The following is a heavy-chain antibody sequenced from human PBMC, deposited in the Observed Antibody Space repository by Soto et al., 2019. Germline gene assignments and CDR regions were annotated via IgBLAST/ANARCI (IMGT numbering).Heavy chain of an antibody. CDR1: GYTFTSYA. V-gene: IGHV1-3*01. CDR3: ATVGYCSGGSCYFLMDSYYYGMDV. D-gene: IGHD2-15*01. CDR2: INAGNGNT. Sequence: VPVKVAWKGVGYTFTSYAMHWLRQDHGQRLEWMGWINAGNGNTKYSQKFQGRVTITRDASASTAYMELSSLRSEDTAVYYCATVGYCSGGSCYFLMDSYYYGMDVWGQGTTVTVSS. J-gene: IGHJ6*02.